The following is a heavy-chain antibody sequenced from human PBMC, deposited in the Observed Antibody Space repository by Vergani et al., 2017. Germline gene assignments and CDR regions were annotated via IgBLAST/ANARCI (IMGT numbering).Heavy chain of an antibody. V-gene: IGHV4-61*05. Sequence: QLHLQESGPGLVKPSETLSLTCTVSGGSITSSSYYWGWIRQPPGKGLEWIGYIYYSGSTNYNPSLKSRVTISVDTSKNQFSLKLSSVTAADTAVYYCARLGAAVDYWGQGTLVTVSS. J-gene: IGHJ4*02. CDR3: ARLGAAVDY. D-gene: IGHD4/OR15-4a*01. CDR1: GGSITSSSYY. CDR2: IYYSGST.